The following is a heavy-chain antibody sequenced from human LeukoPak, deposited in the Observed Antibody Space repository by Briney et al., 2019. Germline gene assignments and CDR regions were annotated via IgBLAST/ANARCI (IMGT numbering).Heavy chain of an antibody. CDR1: GFTFDDYA. CDR3: ARNLNPNYYYFFMDV. J-gene: IGHJ6*03. CDR2: INWNGGNT. D-gene: IGHD1-14*01. V-gene: IGHV3-20*04. Sequence: GSLRLSCAASGFTFDDYAMSWVRQAPGTGLEWVSGINWNGGNTGYADSVKGRFTISRDKAKNSLYLQMNSLRAEDTALYYCARNLNPNYYYFFMDVWGKGTTVTASS.